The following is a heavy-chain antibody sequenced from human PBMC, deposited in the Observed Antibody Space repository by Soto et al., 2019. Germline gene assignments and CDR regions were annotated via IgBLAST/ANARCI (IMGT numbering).Heavy chain of an antibody. V-gene: IGHV4-30-2*01. CDR1: GGSINSGGYS. Sequence: QLQLQESGSGLVKPSQTLSLTCTVSGGSINSGGYSWIWIRQPPGKGLEWIGYIYLSGNTFYNPSLPSRFTISVDHSKNQFSLSLGSVTAADTAMYYCARVERTLSTPFAYGMDVWGQGTRVTVSS. J-gene: IGHJ6*02. CDR2: IYLSGNT. CDR3: ARVERTLSTPFAYGMDV. D-gene: IGHD2-2*01.